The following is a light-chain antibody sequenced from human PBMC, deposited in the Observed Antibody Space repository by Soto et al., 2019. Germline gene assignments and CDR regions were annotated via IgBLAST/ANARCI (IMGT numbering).Light chain of an antibody. Sequence: DIPMSQSPSTVCGSVGDRVTITCRASQTISSWLAWYQQKPGKAPKLLIYKASTLKSGVPSRFSGSGSGTEFTLTISSLQPDDFATYYCQHYNSYSEAFGQGTKVDI. CDR3: QHYNSYSEA. CDR2: KAS. J-gene: IGKJ1*01. V-gene: IGKV1-5*03. CDR1: QTISSW.